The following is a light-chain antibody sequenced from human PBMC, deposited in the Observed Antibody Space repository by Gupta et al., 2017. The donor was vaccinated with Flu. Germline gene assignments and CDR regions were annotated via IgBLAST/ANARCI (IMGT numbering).Light chain of an antibody. CDR2: DTS. CDR1: QSVGRQ. J-gene: IGKJ4*01. CDR3: QQRSVWPLT. Sequence: DIVLIQSPATLSLSSGDRATLSCRASQSVGRQLAWYQHKPGRAPRLLMYDTSNRAPGIPARFSGSGSGADFTLTISSLEPEDFAVYYCQQRSVWPLTFGGGTKVEIK. V-gene: IGKV3-11*01.